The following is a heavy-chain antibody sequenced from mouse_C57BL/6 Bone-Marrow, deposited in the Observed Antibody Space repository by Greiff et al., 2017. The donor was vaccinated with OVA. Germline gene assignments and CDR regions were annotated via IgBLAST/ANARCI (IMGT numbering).Heavy chain of an antibody. CDR3: ARRMVPRYYAMDY. Sequence: VQLQESGPELVKPGASVKLSCKASGYTFTSYDINWVKQRPGQGLEWIGWIYPRDGSTKYNEKFKGKATLTVDTSSSTAYMELHSLTSEDSAVYFCARRMVPRYYAMDYWGQGTSVTVSS. CDR1: GYTFTSYD. V-gene: IGHV1-85*01. J-gene: IGHJ4*01. CDR2: IYPRDGST. D-gene: IGHD1-1*02.